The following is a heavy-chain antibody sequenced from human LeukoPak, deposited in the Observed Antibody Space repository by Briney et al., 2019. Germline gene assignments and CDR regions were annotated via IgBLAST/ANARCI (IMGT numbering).Heavy chain of an antibody. CDR3: AKGSGWEASYFYHYMDV. V-gene: IGHV3-30*02. CDR2: IRYDGSSK. Sequence: PGGSLRLSCAASGFTFNSYGIHWVRQAPGKGLEWVAFIRYDGSSKYYVDSVKGRFTISRDNSKNTLYLQMNSLRAEDTAVYFCAKGSGWEASYFYHYMDVWGKGTTVTISS. J-gene: IGHJ6*03. D-gene: IGHD1-26*01. CDR1: GFTFNSYG.